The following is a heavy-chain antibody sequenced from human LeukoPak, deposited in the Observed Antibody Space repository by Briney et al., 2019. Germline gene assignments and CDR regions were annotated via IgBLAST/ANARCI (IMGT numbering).Heavy chain of an antibody. CDR3: ATRPPGGSFLSYFDY. V-gene: IGHV4-61*03. D-gene: IGHD1-26*01. J-gene: IGHJ4*02. CDR1: GGSVSGARYY. Sequence: SETLSLTCTVSGGSVSGARYYWSWIRQPPGKGLEWIGYIDYSGSTNYDPSLESRVTISIDTSRAHFSLKLTSVTAADAAVYYCATRPPGGSFLSYFDYWGRGTPVIVSS. CDR2: IDYSGST.